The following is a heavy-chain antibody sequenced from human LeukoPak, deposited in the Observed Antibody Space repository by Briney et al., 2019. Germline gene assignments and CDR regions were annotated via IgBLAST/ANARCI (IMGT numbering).Heavy chain of an antibody. CDR2: INPILGIA. D-gene: IGHD3-22*01. J-gene: IGHJ6*02. V-gene: IGHV1-69*04. CDR3: ARRIYYYDSSGYLYYYYGMDV. CDR1: GCIHSSYA. Sequence: SSVTDSFLCNGCIHSSYAMSELGQPGGKGRDGMGRINPILGIANYAQKFQGKVKIAADKSTSTAYMEVSSLRSEDTAVYYCARRIYYYDSSGYLYYYYGMDVWGQGTTVTVSS.